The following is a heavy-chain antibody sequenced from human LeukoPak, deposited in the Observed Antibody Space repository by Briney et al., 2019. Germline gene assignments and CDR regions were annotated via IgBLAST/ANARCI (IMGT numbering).Heavy chain of an antibody. CDR3: ARDGEDYYDSSGYYFDY. Sequence: GGSLRLSCAASGFTVSSNYMSWVRQAPGKGLEWVSVIYSGGSTYYADSVKGRFTISRDNSKNTLYLQMNSLRAEDTAVYYCARDGEDYYDSSGYYFDYWGQGTLVTVSS. V-gene: IGHV3-53*01. D-gene: IGHD3-22*01. CDR2: IYSGGST. CDR1: GFTVSSNY. J-gene: IGHJ4*02.